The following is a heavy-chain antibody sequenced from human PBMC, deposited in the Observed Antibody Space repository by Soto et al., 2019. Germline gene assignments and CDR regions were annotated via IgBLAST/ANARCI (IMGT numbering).Heavy chain of an antibody. V-gene: IGHV3-33*08. CDR1: GFTFRSYG. CDR3: ARDNIPYSSSWYPRYYYYYGMDV. Sequence: PGGSLRLSCAASGFTFRSYGMHWVRQAPGKGLEWVAVIWYDGSNKYYADSVKGRFTISRDNSKNTLYLQMNSLRAEDTAVYYCARDNIPYSSSWYPRYYYYYGMDVWGQGTTVTVSS. J-gene: IGHJ6*02. CDR2: IWYDGSNK. D-gene: IGHD6-13*01.